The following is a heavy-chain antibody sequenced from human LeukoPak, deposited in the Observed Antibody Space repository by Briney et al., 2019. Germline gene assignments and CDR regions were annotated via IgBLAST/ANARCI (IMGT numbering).Heavy chain of an antibody. Sequence: GGSLRLSCAASGFTFSGYSMNWVRQAPGKGLEWVSSISSSSSYIYYADSVKGRFTISRDNAKNSLYLQMNSLRAEDTAVYYCVRESIRGTRDFDYWGHGTLVTVSS. CDR1: GFTFSGYS. CDR3: VRESIRGTRDFDY. CDR2: ISSSSSYI. V-gene: IGHV3-21*01. D-gene: IGHD3-10*01. J-gene: IGHJ4*01.